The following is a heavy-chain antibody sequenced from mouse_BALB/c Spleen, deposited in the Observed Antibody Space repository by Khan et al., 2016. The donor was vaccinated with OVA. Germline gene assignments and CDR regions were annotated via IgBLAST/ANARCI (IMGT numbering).Heavy chain of an antibody. J-gene: IGHJ2*01. Sequence: QVQLKQSGPGLVAPSQSLSITCTVSGFSLTSYGVHWVRQPPGKGLEWRGVIWAGGSTNYNSALMSRLSISQDNSKSQVFLKMNSLQTDDTAMYYCARLEDIWGQGTTLTVSS. CDR1: GFSLTSYG. CDR3: ARLEDI. V-gene: IGHV2-9*02. D-gene: IGHD1-3*01. CDR2: IWAGGST.